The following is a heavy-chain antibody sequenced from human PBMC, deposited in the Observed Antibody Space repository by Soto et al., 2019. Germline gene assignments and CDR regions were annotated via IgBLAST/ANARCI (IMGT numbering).Heavy chain of an antibody. CDR2: IWYDGSNK. CDR1: GFTFSSYG. CDR3: ARAMVSRTYYDFWSASLPH. D-gene: IGHD3-3*01. V-gene: IGHV3-33*01. J-gene: IGHJ4*02. Sequence: PGGSLRLSCAASGFTFSSYGMHWVRQAPGKGLEWVAVIWYDGSNKYYADSVKGRFTISRDNSKNTLYLQMNSLRAEDTAVYYCARAMVSRTYYDFWSASLPHWGQGTLVTVSS.